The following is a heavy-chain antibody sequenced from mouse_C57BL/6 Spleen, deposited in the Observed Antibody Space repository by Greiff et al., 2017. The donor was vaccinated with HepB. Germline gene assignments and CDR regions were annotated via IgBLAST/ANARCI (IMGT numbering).Heavy chain of an antibody. J-gene: IGHJ1*03. V-gene: IGHV3-6*01. CDR1: GYSITSGYY. CDR3: ASNYGYFDV. Sequence: DVKLQESGPGLVKPSQSLSLTCSVTGYSITSGYYWNWIRQFPGNKLEWMGYISYDGSNNYNPSLKNRISITRDTSKNQFFLKLNSVTTEDTATYYCASNYGYFDVWGTGTTVTVSS. CDR2: ISYDGSN.